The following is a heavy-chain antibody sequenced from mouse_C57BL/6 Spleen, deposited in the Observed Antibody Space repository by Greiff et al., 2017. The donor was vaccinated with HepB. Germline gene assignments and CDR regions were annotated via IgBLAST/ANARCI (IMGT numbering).Heavy chain of an antibody. CDR2: IDPSDSYT. D-gene: IGHD1-1*01. CDR1: GYTFTSYW. Sequence: KESCKASGYTFTSYWMQWVKQRPGQGLEWIGEIDPSDSYTNYNQKFKGKATLTVDTSSSTAYMQLSSLTSEDSAVYYCATLRAFDVWGTGTTVTVSS. CDR3: ATLRAFDV. V-gene: IGHV1-50*01. J-gene: IGHJ1*03.